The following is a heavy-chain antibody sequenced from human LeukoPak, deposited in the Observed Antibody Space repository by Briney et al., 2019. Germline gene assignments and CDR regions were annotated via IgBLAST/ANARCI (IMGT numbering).Heavy chain of an antibody. D-gene: IGHD6-13*01. V-gene: IGHV4-59*01. CDR1: GGSISSYY. Sequence: SETLSLTCTVSGGSISSYYWSWIWQPPGKGMEWIGCIYYSGSTNYNPSLKSRVTISVDTSKNQFSLKLSSVTAADTAVYYCARSSGSYSSSWYPFDYWGQGTLVTVSS. CDR2: IYYSGST. CDR3: ARSSGSYSSSWYPFDY. J-gene: IGHJ4*02.